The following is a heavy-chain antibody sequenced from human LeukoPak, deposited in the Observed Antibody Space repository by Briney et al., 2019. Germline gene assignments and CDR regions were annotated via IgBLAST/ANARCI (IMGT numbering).Heavy chain of an antibody. V-gene: IGHV4-34*01. J-gene: IGHJ4*02. Sequence: PSETLSLTCAVYGGSFSGYYWSWIRQPPGKGLEWIGEINHSGSTNYNPSLKSRVTISVDTSKNQFSLKLSSVTAADTAVYYCARGRKGGMVLDYWGQGTLVTVSS. CDR2: INHSGST. CDR3: ARGRKGGMVLDY. CDR1: GGSFSGYY. D-gene: IGHD3-10*01.